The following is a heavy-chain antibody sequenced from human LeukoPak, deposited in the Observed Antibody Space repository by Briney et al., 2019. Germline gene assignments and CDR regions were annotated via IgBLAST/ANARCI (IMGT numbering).Heavy chain of an antibody. CDR3: AREGLRYFDLYYYYGMDV. Sequence: GASVKVSCKASGGTFSSYAISRVRQAPGQGLEWMGGIIPIFGTANYAQKFQGRVTITADESTSTAYMELSSLRSEDTAVYYCAREGLRYFDLYYYYGMDVWGQGTTVTVSS. J-gene: IGHJ6*02. V-gene: IGHV1-69*13. D-gene: IGHD3-9*01. CDR1: GGTFSSYA. CDR2: IIPIFGTA.